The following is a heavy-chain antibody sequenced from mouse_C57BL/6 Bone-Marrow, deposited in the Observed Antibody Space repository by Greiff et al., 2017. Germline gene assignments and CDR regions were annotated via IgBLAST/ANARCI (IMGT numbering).Heavy chain of an antibody. Sequence: VQLKQSVAELVRPGASVKLSCTASGFNIKNTYMHWVKQRPEQGLEWIGRIDPANGNTKYAPKFQGKATITADTSSNTAYLQLSMLTSEDTAIHSYAWGGWSRYVDVEGTGPAVTVTS. CDR2: IDPANGNT. CDR3: AWGGWSRYVDV. V-gene: IGHV14-3*01. D-gene: IGHD1-1*02. CDR1: GFNIKNTY. J-gene: IGHJ1*03.